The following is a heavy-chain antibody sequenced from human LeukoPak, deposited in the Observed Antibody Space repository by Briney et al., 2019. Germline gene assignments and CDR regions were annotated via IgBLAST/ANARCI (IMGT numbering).Heavy chain of an antibody. V-gene: IGHV1-2*02. CDR2: INPNSGGT. D-gene: IGHD4-23*01. J-gene: IGHJ4*02. Sequence: ASVKVSCKASGYTFTSYGISWVRQAPGQGLEWMGWINPNSGGTNYAQKFQGRVTMTRDTSISTAYMELSRLRSDDTAVYYCAVSGISGYFDYWGQGTLVTVSS. CDR3: AVSGISGYFDY. CDR1: GYTFTSYG.